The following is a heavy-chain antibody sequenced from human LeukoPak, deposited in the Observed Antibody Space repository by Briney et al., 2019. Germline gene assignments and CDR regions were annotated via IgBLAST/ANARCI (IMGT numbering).Heavy chain of an antibody. CDR1: GGSFSGYY. CDR3: ATGVIVSSWFDP. V-gene: IGHV3-11*01. J-gene: IGHJ5*02. Sequence: PSETLSLTCAVYGGSFSGYYWSWIRQPPGKGLEWVSYISSSGSTIYYADSVKGRFTISRDNAKNSLYLQMNSLRAEDTAVYYCATGVIVSSWFDPWGQGTLVTVSS. D-gene: IGHD3-16*02. CDR2: ISSSGSTI.